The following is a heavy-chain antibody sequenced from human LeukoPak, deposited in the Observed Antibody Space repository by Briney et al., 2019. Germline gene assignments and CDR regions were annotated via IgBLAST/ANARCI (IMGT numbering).Heavy chain of an antibody. CDR3: AKSDCSGGSCYPNFDY. CDR1: GFTFSSYA. D-gene: IGHD2-15*01. J-gene: IGHJ4*02. V-gene: IGHV3-23*01. CDR2: ISGSGGST. Sequence: PGGSLRLSCAASGFTFSSYAMSWVRQAPGKGLEWVSAISGSGGSTYYADSVKGRFTISRDNSKNTLYPQMNSLRAEDTAVYYCAKSDCSGGSCYPNFDYWGQGTLVTVSS.